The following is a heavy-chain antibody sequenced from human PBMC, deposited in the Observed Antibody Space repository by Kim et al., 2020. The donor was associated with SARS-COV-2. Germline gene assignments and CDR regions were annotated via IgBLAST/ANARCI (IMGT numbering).Heavy chain of an antibody. V-gene: IGHV1-69*01. D-gene: IGHD2-15*01. J-gene: IGHJ6*02. CDR3: ASRITPDYYYYGMDV. Sequence: QKIQGRVTITANESTSTAYMELSSLRSEDTAVYYCASRITPDYYYYGMDVWGQGTTVTVSS.